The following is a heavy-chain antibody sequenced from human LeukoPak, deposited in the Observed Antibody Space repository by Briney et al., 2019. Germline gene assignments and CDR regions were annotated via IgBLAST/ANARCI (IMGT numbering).Heavy chain of an antibody. D-gene: IGHD3-22*01. CDR3: ARSINYHDIRGYLGAFDI. V-gene: IGHV7-4-1*02. CDR1: GYTFTTYA. Sequence: ASVKVSCKASGYTFTTYALNWVRQAPGQGLEWMGWINTNTGKSTSVQGFTGRFVFSLDTYVSTAYLQISSLKAEDTAVYYCARSINYHDIRGYLGAFDIWGQGTMVTVSS. J-gene: IGHJ3*02. CDR2: INTNTGKS.